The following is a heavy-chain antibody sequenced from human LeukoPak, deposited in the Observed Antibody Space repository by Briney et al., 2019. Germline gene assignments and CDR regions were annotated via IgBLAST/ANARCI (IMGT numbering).Heavy chain of an antibody. Sequence: GGSLRLSCAASGFTFSIYSMSWVRQAPGEGLEWVSGITVSGSHTYYADSVKGRFTISRDDSKNTLYLQMNNLRAEDTALYYCAKXICXPTNCLFYFDSWGQGTLVTVSS. V-gene: IGHV3-23*01. CDR3: AKXICXPTNCLFYFDS. CDR2: ITVSGSHT. CDR1: GFTFSIYS. J-gene: IGHJ4*02. D-gene: IGHD2-2*01.